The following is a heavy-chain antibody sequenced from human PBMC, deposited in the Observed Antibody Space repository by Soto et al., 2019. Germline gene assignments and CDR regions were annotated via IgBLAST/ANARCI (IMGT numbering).Heavy chain of an antibody. CDR3: AKVVKYDVLTGYYKGPDYYGMDV. D-gene: IGHD3-9*01. CDR2: ISGSGGST. J-gene: IGHJ6*02. CDR1: GFTFSIYS. Sequence: QLLESGGGLVQPGGSLRLSCAASGFTFSIYSMNWVRQAPGKGLEWVSLISGSGGSTHYADSVEGRFTISRDNSKNTLYLEMDSLRAEDTAVYYYAKVVKYDVLTGYYKGPDYYGMDVWGQGTTVTVSS. V-gene: IGHV3-23*01.